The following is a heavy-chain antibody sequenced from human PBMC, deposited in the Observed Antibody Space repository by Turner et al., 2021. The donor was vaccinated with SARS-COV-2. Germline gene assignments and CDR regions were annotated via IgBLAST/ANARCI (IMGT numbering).Heavy chain of an antibody. J-gene: IGHJ6*02. Sequence: EVQLVDSGGGLVQPGRSLRLSCPASGFTFDYYAMHWVRKAPGKGLEWVSGISGNSGSIGYADSVKGRFTISRDNAKNSLYLQMNSLRVEDTGVYYCVKDLGYSSGGMDVWGQGTTVTVSS. D-gene: IGHD6-19*01. CDR1: GFTFDYYA. V-gene: IGHV3-9*01. CDR3: VKDLGYSSGGMDV. CDR2: ISGNSGSI.